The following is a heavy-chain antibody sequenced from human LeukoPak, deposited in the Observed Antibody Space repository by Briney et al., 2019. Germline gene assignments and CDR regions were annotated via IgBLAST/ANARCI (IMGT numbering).Heavy chain of an antibody. CDR3: ARAYQPLGGLSFPDS. CDR1: GYTFTNYA. CDR2: INTNTGDP. Sequence: ASVKVSCKASGYTFTNYAMNWVRQAPGQGLEWMGWINTNTGDPTYAQDFTGRFVFSVDTSVSAAYLQISSLKAEDTAVYYCARAYQPLGGLSFPDSWGQGTLVTVSS. D-gene: IGHD3-16*02. V-gene: IGHV7-4-1*02. J-gene: IGHJ5*01.